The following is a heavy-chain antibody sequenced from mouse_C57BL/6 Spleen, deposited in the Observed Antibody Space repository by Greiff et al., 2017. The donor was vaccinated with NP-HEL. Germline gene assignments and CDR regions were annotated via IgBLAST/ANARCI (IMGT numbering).Heavy chain of an antibody. Sequence: VQLQESGPGLVAPSQSLSITCTVSGFSLTSYGVDWVRQPPGKGLEWLGVIWGGGSTNHNSPLMSSLSISKDNSKSQVFLKMNSLQTNDTAIYYCAKHNDYDAGGYYAMDYWGQGTSVTVSS. V-gene: IGHV2-9*01. CDR3: AKHNDYDAGGYYAMDY. J-gene: IGHJ4*01. D-gene: IGHD2-4*01. CDR2: IWGGGST. CDR1: GFSLTSYG.